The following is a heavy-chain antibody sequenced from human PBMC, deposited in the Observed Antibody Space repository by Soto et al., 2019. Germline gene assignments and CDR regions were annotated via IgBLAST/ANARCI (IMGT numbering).Heavy chain of an antibody. CDR1: GFTIRSYE. J-gene: IGHJ6*02. CDR2: IGSSDSTI. D-gene: IGHD1-1*01. Sequence: GGSLRLSCAASGFTIRSYEMNWVRQAPGKGLEWVSYIGSSDSTIYYADSVKGRFTISRDNAMNSLYLQMNSLRAEDTAVYYCARWPREGQLGGVGYYYYGMDVWGQGTTVTVSS. V-gene: IGHV3-48*03. CDR3: ARWPREGQLGGVGYYYYGMDV.